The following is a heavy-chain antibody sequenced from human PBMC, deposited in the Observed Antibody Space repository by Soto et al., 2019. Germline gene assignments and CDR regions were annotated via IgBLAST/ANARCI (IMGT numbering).Heavy chain of an antibody. CDR2: IYYSGST. Sequence: PSERLSLTFAVSSGSTSSDYWSWIRQPPGKGLEWIGYIYYSGSTNYNPSLKSRVTISVDTSKNQFSLKLSSVTAADTAVYYCARDAVGRSFSSWFHFDYWGQGTLVTVSS. CDR3: ARDAVGRSFSSWFHFDY. D-gene: IGHD6-13*01. CDR1: SGSTSSDY. V-gene: IGHV4-59*01. J-gene: IGHJ4*02.